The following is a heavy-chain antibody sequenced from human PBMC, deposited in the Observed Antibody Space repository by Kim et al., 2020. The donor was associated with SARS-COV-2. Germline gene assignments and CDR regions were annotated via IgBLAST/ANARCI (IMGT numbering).Heavy chain of an antibody. CDR1: GGSISSYY. CDR2: ISYSGST. Sequence: SETLSLTCTVSGGSISSYYWSWIRQPPGKGLEWIGYISYSGSTNYNPSLKSRVTISVDTSKNQFSLKLSSVTAADTAVYYCARRAVVGSGSYYNPFDAFDIWGQGTMVTVSS. V-gene: IGHV4-59*01. D-gene: IGHD3-10*01. J-gene: IGHJ3*02. CDR3: ARRAVVGSGSYYNPFDAFDI.